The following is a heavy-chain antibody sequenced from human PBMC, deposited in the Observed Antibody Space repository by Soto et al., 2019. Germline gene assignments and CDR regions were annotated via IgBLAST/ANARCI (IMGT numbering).Heavy chain of an antibody. Sequence: GASVKVSCKASGGTFSSYTISWVRQAPGQGLEWMGRIIPILGIANYAQKFQGRVTITADKSTSTAYMELSSLRSEDTAVYYCASPPGLDAFDIWGQGTMVTVSS. V-gene: IGHV1-69*02. CDR2: IIPILGIA. CDR3: ASPPGLDAFDI. CDR1: GGTFSSYT. J-gene: IGHJ3*02.